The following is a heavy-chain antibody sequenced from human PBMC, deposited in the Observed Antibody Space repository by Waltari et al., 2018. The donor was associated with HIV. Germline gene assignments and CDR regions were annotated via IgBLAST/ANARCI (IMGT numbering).Heavy chain of an antibody. CDR1: NFSVSGKH. CDR3: ATGVRYYGP. V-gene: IGHV3-53*01. J-gene: IGHJ5*02. Sequence: AESGGRLIQPGGSLGLSCPASNFSVSGKHVTWIRQAPGGSLEWVAVSYPDDTTHYADSVSGRFTISRAKSRTTVLLLMNGLFVDDTATYFCATGVRYYGPWGQGTRVTVSS. D-gene: IGHD3-10*01. CDR2: SYPDDTT.